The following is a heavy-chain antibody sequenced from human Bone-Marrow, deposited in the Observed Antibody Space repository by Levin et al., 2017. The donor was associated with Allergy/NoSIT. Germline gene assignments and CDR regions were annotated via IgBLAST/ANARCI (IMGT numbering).Heavy chain of an antibody. V-gene: IGHV4-31*03. D-gene: IGHD3-10*01. CDR3: AGGSIWFGEVCYAFDS. CDR1: GGSISSGGYY. J-gene: IGHJ3*02. CDR2: IYYSGST. Sequence: SETLSLTCTVSGGSISSGGYYWSWIRQHPGKGLEWIGYIYYSGSTYYNPSLKSRVTISVDTSKNRFSLKLSSVTAADTAVYYWAGGSIWFGEVCYAFDSWGQGTMVTVSS.